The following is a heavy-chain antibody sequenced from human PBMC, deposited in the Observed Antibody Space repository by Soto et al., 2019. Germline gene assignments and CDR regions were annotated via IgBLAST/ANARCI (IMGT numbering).Heavy chain of an antibody. Sequence: PGGSLRLSCAASGFTFRSYAMSWVRQAPGKGLEWVSAISGSGGSTYYADSVKGRFTISRDNSKNTLYLQMNSLRAEDTAVYYCAKKTNMVRGVGYYFDYWGQGTLVTVS. D-gene: IGHD3-10*01. CDR3: AKKTNMVRGVGYYFDY. CDR1: GFTFRSYA. J-gene: IGHJ4*02. CDR2: ISGSGGST. V-gene: IGHV3-23*01.